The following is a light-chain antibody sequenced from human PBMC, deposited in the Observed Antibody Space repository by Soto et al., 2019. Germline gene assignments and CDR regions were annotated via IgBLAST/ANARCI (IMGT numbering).Light chain of an antibody. Sequence: EVVLTQSPDTLSLPPGERATLSCRASQSISSYLAWYQQKPGQAPRLLIYDASSRATGIPARFSGSGSGTDFTLTISSLEPEDLAVYYCQQLTDGPPQWTFGQGTKVEIK. CDR2: DAS. J-gene: IGKJ1*01. V-gene: IGKV3-11*01. CDR1: QSISSY. CDR3: QQLTDGPPQWT.